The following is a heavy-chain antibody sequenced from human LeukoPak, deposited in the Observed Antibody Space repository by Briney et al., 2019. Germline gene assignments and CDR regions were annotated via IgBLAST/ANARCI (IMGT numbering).Heavy chain of an antibody. CDR3: AKDPPCGSTSCYANYFDY. Sequence: GGSLRLSCAASGFTFSSYGMHWVRQAPGKGLEWVAFIRYDGSNKYYADSVKGRFTISRDNSKNTLYLQMNSLRAEDTAVYYCAKDPPCGSTSCYANYFDYWGQGTLVTVSS. J-gene: IGHJ4*02. CDR1: GFTFSSYG. D-gene: IGHD2-2*01. CDR2: IRYDGSNK. V-gene: IGHV3-30*02.